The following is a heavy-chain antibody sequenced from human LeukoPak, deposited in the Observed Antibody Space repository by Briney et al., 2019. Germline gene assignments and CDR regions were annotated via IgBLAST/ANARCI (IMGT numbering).Heavy chain of an antibody. V-gene: IGHV4-59*12. J-gene: IGHJ5*02. CDR2: VFHTGDT. Sequence: PSETLSLTCTVSGGSIRSYYWSWIRQPPGKGLEWIGYVFHTGDTNYNPSLKSRGTISADTSKNQFSLKLSSVTAADTAVYYCARVWAYNWFDPWGQGTLVTVSS. CDR3: ARVWAYNWFDP. CDR1: GGSIRSYY. D-gene: IGHD1-26*01.